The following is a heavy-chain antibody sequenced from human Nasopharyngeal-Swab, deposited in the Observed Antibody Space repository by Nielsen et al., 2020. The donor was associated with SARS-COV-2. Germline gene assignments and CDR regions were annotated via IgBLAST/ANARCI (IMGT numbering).Heavy chain of an antibody. V-gene: IGHV1-2*02. Sequence: ASVKVSCKASGYTFTVYYMHWVRQAPGQGLEWMGWINPYSGGTIYAEKFQGRVTMTMDTSISTAYMELSRLRFDDTAVYYCAVPTIAAARDAFDIWGQGTMVTVSS. D-gene: IGHD6-13*01. CDR2: INPYSGGT. J-gene: IGHJ3*02. CDR1: GYTFTVYY. CDR3: AVPTIAAARDAFDI.